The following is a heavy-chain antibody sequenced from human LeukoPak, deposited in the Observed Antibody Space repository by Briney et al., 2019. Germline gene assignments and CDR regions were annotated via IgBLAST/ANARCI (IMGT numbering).Heavy chain of an antibody. V-gene: IGHV3-30*02. CDR2: IRYDGSYK. CDR3: AKIPYGDYLLEYYYYMDV. CDR1: GFPFRSYA. D-gene: IGHD4-17*01. J-gene: IGHJ6*03. Sequence: QPGGSLTLSCAASGFPFRSYAMHWVRQAPGKGLEWVAFIRYDGSYKYYADSVKGRLTISRDNSKNTLYLQMNSLRAEDTAVYYCAKIPYGDYLLEYYYYMDVWGKGTTLTISS.